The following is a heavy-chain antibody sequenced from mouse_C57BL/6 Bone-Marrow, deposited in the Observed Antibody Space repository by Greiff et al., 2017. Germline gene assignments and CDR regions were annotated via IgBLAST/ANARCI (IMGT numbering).Heavy chain of an antibody. Sequence: EVQLVESGAELVRPGASVKLSCTASGFHIKDDYMHRVKQRPEQGLEWIGWIDPENGDTEYASTFQGKAPITADTSSNPAYLQLSRLTSEDTAGYYCTTEYYGSRGDYWGQGTTLTVSS. J-gene: IGHJ2*01. CDR3: TTEYYGSRGDY. D-gene: IGHD1-1*01. CDR1: GFHIKDDY. V-gene: IGHV14-4*01. CDR2: IDPENGDT.